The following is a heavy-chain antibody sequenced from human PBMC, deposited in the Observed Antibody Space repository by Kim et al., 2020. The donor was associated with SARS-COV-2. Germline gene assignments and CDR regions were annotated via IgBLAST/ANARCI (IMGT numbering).Heavy chain of an antibody. CDR1: GFTFSSYG. J-gene: IGHJ4*02. Sequence: GGSLRLSCAASGFTFSSYGMHWVRQAPGKGLEWVAVIWYDGSNKYYADSVKGRFTISRDNSKNTLYLQMNSLRAEDTAVYYCAKDEAEYYDILTGYYMDFSFDYWGQGTLVTVPS. D-gene: IGHD3-9*01. V-gene: IGHV3-33*06. CDR3: AKDEAEYYDILTGYYMDFSFDY. CDR2: IWYDGSNK.